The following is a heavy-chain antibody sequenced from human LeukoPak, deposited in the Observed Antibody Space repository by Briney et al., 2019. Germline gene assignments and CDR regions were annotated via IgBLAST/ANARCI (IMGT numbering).Heavy chain of an antibody. D-gene: IGHD6-13*01. CDR1: GFTFSSYE. Sequence: PGGSLRLSCAASGFTFSSYEMNWVRQAPGKGLEWVSYISSSGSTIYYADSVKGRFTISRDNAKNSLYLQMNSLRAEDTAVYYCARESGWYPDYWGQGTLVTVSS. CDR2: ISSSGSTI. CDR3: ARESGWYPDY. J-gene: IGHJ4*02. V-gene: IGHV3-48*03.